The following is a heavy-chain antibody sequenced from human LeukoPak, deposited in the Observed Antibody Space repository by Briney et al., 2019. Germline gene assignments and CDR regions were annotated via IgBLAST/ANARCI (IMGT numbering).Heavy chain of an antibody. CDR1: GFTFSSYA. CDR3: AKGRQYYYDSSAPGFDP. Sequence: PGGSLRLSCAASGFTFSSYAMSWVRQAPGKGLEWVSAISGSGGSTYYADSVKGRFTISRDNSKNTLYLQMSSLRAEDTAVYYCAKGRQYYYDSSAPGFDPWGQGTLVTVSS. D-gene: IGHD3-22*01. CDR2: ISGSGGST. J-gene: IGHJ5*02. V-gene: IGHV3-23*01.